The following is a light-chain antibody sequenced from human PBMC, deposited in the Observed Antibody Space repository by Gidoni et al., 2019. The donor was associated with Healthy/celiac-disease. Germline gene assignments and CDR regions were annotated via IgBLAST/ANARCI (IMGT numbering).Light chain of an antibody. Sequence: SYELTQPPSVSVSPGQTASITCSGDKLGDKYACWYQQKPGQSPVLVIYQDSKRPSGIPARFSGSNSGNTATLTISGTQAMDEADYYCQAWDGDVVFGGGTKLTVL. J-gene: IGLJ2*01. CDR1: KLGDKY. V-gene: IGLV3-1*01. CDR2: QDS. CDR3: QAWDGDVV.